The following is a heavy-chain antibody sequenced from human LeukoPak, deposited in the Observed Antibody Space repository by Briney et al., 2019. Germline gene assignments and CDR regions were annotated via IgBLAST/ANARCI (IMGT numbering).Heavy chain of an antibody. V-gene: IGHV4-59*01. CDR3: ARTVYCSSANCYPPDP. J-gene: IGHJ5*02. CDR2: VYFNGDT. Sequence: PSETLSLTCSVSHGSISSYYWNWIRQSPGKGLEWIGYVYFNGDTKYNPSLESRVTMSVDTANNNFSLRLNSVTAADSAVYYCARTVYCSSANCYPPDPWGQGTLVTVSP. CDR1: HGSISSYY. D-gene: IGHD2-2*01.